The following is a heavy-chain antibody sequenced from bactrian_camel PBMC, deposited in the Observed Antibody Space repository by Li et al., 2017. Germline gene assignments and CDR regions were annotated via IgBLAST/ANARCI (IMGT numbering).Heavy chain of an antibody. CDR1: GYTYNRNC. Sequence: DVQLVESGGGSVQAGGSLRLSCAASGYTYNRNCMAWFRQAPGKEREGVARIATGSGNTYYADSVKGRFTISQDNDKNTVYLQCNSLKPEDTAVYYCAAGNTYSGSGGFYPPLDAGQYGYWGQGTQVTVS. CDR3: AAGNTYSGSGGFYPPLDAGQYGY. D-gene: IGHD2*01. J-gene: IGHJ4*01. V-gene: IGHV3S40*01. CDR2: IATGSGNT.